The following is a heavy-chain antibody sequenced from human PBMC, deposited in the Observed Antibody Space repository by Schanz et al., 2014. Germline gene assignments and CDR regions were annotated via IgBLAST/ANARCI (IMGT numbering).Heavy chain of an antibody. CDR3: ARGYSSSMDV. CDR2: IYINSGST. CDR1: GFTFSGYW. Sequence: EVQLVESGGGLVQPGGSLRLSCAASGFTFSGYWMSWVRQAPGKGLEWVSSIYINSGSTNYADSVKGRFIISRDSSKNTLFLQMNSLRAEDTAVYYCARGYSSSMDVWGQGTTVTVSS. V-gene: IGHV3-66*01. J-gene: IGHJ6*02. D-gene: IGHD6-6*01.